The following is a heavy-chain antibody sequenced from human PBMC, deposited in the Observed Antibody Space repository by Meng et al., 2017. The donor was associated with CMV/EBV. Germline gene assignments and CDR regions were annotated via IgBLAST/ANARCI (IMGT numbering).Heavy chain of an antibody. CDR3: SSQVGATTGGDY. CDR2: ISSSSSYI. CDR1: GFTFSIYS. V-gene: IGHV3-21*01. Sequence: AFGFTFSIYSMTWVPPAPGKGLEWVSSISSSSSYIYSADSVKGRFTISRDNAKNSLYLQMNSLRAEDTAVYYCSSQVGATTGGDYWGQGTLVTVSS. D-gene: IGHD1-26*01. J-gene: IGHJ4*02.